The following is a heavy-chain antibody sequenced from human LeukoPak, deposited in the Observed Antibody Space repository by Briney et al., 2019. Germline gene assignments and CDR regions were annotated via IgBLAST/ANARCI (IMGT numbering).Heavy chain of an antibody. V-gene: IGHV3-74*01. Sequence: GGSLRLSCAASGFTFSSYWMHWVRQAPGKGLVWVSRINTDGSGTSNADSVKGRFTISRDNAKNTLYLQMNSLRAEDTAVYYCARDQRVTYYYGMDVWGKGTTVTVSS. CDR2: INTDGSGT. D-gene: IGHD2-21*02. CDR1: GFTFSSYW. J-gene: IGHJ6*04. CDR3: ARDQRVTYYYGMDV.